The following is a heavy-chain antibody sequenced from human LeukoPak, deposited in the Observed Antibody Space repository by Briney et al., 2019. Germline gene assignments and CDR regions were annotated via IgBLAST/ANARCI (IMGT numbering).Heavy chain of an antibody. D-gene: IGHD3-10*01. Sequence: PGGSLRLSCAASGFTFNDYGMHWVRQAPGKGLEWVAVISHDGSKKYYEDSVKGRFTISRDNSKKTLFLQMNSLKAEDAAVYYCAKDGPITMVRGLPTYSFEYWGQGTLVTVSS. V-gene: IGHV3-30*18. CDR3: AKDGPITMVRGLPTYSFEY. CDR1: GFTFNDYG. J-gene: IGHJ4*02. CDR2: ISHDGSKK.